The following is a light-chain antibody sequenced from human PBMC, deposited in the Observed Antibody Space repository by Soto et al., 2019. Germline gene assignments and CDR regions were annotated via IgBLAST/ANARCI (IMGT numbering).Light chain of an antibody. V-gene: IGLV2-23*01. Sequence: QSALTQPASVSGSPGQSITISCTGTSNDVGSYNLVSWYQQHPGKAPKVMIYEGSKRPSGVSNRFSGSKSGNTASLTISGLQAEDEADYYCSAYGGSNNYVLFGGGTKLTVL. CDR1: SNDVGSYNL. J-gene: IGLJ2*01. CDR2: EGS. CDR3: SAYGGSNNYVL.